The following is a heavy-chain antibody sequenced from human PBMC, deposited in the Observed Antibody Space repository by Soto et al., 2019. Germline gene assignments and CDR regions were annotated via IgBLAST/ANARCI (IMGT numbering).Heavy chain of an antibody. V-gene: IGHV3-30*19. J-gene: IGHJ1*01. CDR1: GFTFRSYV. CDR2: TSYDGSDN. D-gene: IGHD3-16*01. Sequence: QVQLVESGGGVVQPGTSLRVSCVGSGFTFRSYVIHWVRQAPGKGLEWVALTSYDGSDNYYADSVRGRFTISRDNSRNTVDLQMDSLRLDDTALYYCARWGTTGGLDVWGQGTLVSVSS. CDR3: ARWGTTGGLDV.